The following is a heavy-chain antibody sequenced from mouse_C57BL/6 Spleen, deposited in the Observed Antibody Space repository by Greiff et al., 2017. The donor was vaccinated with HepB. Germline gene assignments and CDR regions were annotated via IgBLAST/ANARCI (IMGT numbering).Heavy chain of an antibody. J-gene: IGHJ1*03. V-gene: IGHV1-50*01. CDR3: ARGDGNYGGYFDV. CDR2: IDPSDSNT. D-gene: IGHD2-1*01. Sequence: QVQLQQPGAELVKPGASVKLSCKASGYTFTSCWMQWVKQRPGQGLEWIGEIDPSDSNTNYNQKFKGKATLTVDTSSSTAYMQLSSLTSEDSAVYYCARGDGNYGGYFDVWGTGTTVTVSS. CDR1: GYTFTSCW.